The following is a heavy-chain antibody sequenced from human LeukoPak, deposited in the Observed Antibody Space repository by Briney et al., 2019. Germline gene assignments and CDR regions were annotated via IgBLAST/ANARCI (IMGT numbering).Heavy chain of an antibody. D-gene: IGHD3-22*01. J-gene: IGHJ5*02. V-gene: IGHV1-2*06. CDR1: GYTFTSYD. Sequence: ASVKVSCKASGYTFTSYDINWVRQATGQGLEWMGRMNPNSGGTNYAQKFQGRVTMTRDTSISTAYMELSRLRSDDTAVYYCARYYYDSSGYSLWFDPWGQGTLVTVSS. CDR3: ARYYYDSSGYSLWFDP. CDR2: MNPNSGGT.